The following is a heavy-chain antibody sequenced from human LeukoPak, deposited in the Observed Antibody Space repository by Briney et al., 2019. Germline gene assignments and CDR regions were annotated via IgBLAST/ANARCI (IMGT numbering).Heavy chain of an antibody. D-gene: IGHD2-2*01. CDR3: AKDRGVVPATNWFDP. V-gene: IGHV3-23*01. J-gene: IGHJ5*02. CDR2: ISGSGGST. Sequence: GGSLRLSCAGSEFTFTNYAMSWVRQAPGKGLEWVSAISGSGGSTYYADSVKGRFTISRDNSKNTLYLQMNSLRAEDTAVYYCAKDRGVVPATNWFDPWGQGTLVTVSS. CDR1: EFTFTNYA.